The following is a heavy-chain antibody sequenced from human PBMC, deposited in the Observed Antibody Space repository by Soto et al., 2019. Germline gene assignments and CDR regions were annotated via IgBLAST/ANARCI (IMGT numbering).Heavy chain of an antibody. CDR1: GGSISSGGYY. D-gene: IGHD2-15*01. CDR2: IYYTGST. CDR3: ARVGWGYCSGGSCYSFDY. V-gene: IGHV4-31*03. J-gene: IGHJ4*02. Sequence: QVQLQESGPGLVKPSQTLSLTCTVSGGSISSGGYYWSWIRQLPGKGPEWIGHIYYTGSTYYDPSPKSRVTISIDTSKNQFSLKLSSVTAADTAVYYCARVGWGYCSGGSCYSFDYWGQGALVTVSS.